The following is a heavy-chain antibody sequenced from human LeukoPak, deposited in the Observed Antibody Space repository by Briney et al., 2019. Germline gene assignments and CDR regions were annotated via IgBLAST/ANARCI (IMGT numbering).Heavy chain of an antibody. Sequence: GASVKVSCKASGYTFTGYYMHWVRQAPGQGLEWMGLINPNSGGKNYAQKFQGRVTMTRDTSISTAYMELSRLKSDDTAAYYCATTFCSSTSCYFDYWGQGTLVTVS. CDR1: GYTFTGYY. D-gene: IGHD2-2*01. V-gene: IGHV1-2*02. J-gene: IGHJ4*02. CDR3: ATTFCSSTSCYFDY. CDR2: INPNSGGK.